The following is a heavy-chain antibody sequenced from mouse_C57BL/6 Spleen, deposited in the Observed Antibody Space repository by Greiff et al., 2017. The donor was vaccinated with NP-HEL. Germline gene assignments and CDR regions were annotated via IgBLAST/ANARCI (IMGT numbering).Heavy chain of an antibody. CDR1: GYAFSSSW. V-gene: IGHV1-82*01. D-gene: IGHD3-2*02. CDR2: IYPGDGDT. CDR3: ARVSTAQGRGYYAMDY. Sequence: QVQLQQSGPELVKPGASVKISCKASGYAFSSSWMNWVKQRPGKGLEWIGRIYPGDGDTNYNGKFKGKATLTADKSSSTAYMQLSSLTSEDSAVYFCARVSTAQGRGYYAMDYWGQGTSVTVSS. J-gene: IGHJ4*01.